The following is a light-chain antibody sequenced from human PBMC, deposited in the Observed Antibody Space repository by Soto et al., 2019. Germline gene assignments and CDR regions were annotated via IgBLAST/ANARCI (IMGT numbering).Light chain of an antibody. CDR2: GAS. V-gene: IGKV1-39*01. CDR3: QQSYSNPRT. J-gene: IGKJ2*01. CDR1: RRLSNN. Sequence: DIKMTQSPSSLSALVGTGVTIICRAIRRLSNNLNWYQQKLGKAPKLLIYGASSLQRGAPSRFSGSGSGTEFPLTISSLQPEDFATYYCQQSYSNPRTVGPGTRLEIK.